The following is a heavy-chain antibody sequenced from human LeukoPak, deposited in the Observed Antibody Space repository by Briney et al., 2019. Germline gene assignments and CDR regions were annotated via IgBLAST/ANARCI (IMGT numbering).Heavy chain of an antibody. Sequence: PGGSLRLSCAASGFTFSSYGMHWVRQAPGKGLEWVAFIRYDGSNKYYADSVKGRFTISRDNSKNTLYLQMNSLRAEDTAVYYCAKDSGYYYDGSGYSHFDYWGQGTLVTVSS. V-gene: IGHV3-30*02. CDR1: GFTFSSYG. J-gene: IGHJ4*02. CDR2: IRYDGSNK. CDR3: AKDSGYYYDGSGYSHFDY. D-gene: IGHD3-22*01.